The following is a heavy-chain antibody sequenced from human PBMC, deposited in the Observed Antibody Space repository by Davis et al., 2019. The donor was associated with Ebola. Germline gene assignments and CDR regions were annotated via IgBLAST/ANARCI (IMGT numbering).Heavy chain of an antibody. V-gene: IGHV3-48*02. D-gene: IGHD6-13*01. Sequence: GESLKISCAASGFTFSSYSMNWVRQAPGKGLEWVSYISSSSSTIYYADSVKGRFTISRDNAKNSLYLQMNSLRDEDTAVYYCANGIAAAAYYYYGMDVWGKGTTVTVSS. CDR3: ANGIAAAAYYYYGMDV. CDR2: ISSSSSTI. J-gene: IGHJ6*04. CDR1: GFTFSSYS.